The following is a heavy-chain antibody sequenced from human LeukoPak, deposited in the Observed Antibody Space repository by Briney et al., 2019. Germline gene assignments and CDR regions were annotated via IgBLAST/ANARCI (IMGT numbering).Heavy chain of an antibody. Sequence: GESLKISCKVSGYSFTSYWIGWVRQMPGKGLEWMGIIYPDDSNTRYSPSFQGQVTFSVDKSISTAYLQWNTLKASDTAMYYCARQDGGTYRIDFWGQGTLVTVSS. CDR1: GYSFTSYW. D-gene: IGHD4-23*01. CDR3: ARQDGGTYRIDF. CDR2: IYPDDSNT. V-gene: IGHV5-51*01. J-gene: IGHJ4*02.